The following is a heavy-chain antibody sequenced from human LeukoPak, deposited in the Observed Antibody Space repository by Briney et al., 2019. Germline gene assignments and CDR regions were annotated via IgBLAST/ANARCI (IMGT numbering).Heavy chain of an antibody. CDR2: MKEDGGKI. Sequence: GGSLRLSCAASGFTLTNYWMTWVRQAPGKGLEWVANMKEDGGKIHYVDSVKGRFTISRDNAKNSLYLQTHSLRAEDTAVYYCVRHINWAFDFWGQGTMVTVSS. CDR3: VRHINWAFDF. D-gene: IGHD1-14*01. V-gene: IGHV3-7*05. J-gene: IGHJ3*01. CDR1: GFTLTNYW.